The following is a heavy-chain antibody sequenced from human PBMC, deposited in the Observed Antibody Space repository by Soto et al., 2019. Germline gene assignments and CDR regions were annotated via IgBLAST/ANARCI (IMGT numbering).Heavy chain of an antibody. V-gene: IGHV4-39*01. CDR1: GGSISTSSYY. Sequence: KTSETLSLTCTFSGGSISTSSYYWGWIRQPPGKGLEWIGSIYYSGSTYYNPSLKSRVTISADTSKNQFSLKLSSVTAADTAVYYCARLIAAAGGNRAYWGQGTLVTVSS. D-gene: IGHD6-13*01. CDR2: IYYSGST. CDR3: ARLIAAAGGNRAY. J-gene: IGHJ4*02.